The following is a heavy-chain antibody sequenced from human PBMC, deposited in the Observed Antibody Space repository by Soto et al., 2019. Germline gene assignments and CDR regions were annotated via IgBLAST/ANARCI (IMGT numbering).Heavy chain of an antibody. V-gene: IGHV3-23*01. CDR2: IGLSNSDT. J-gene: IGHJ4*02. Sequence: EVQLLESGGGLVQPGGSLRLSCADSGFSFKTYGMTWVRQAPGKGLEGVAHIGLSNSDTYYADSVKGRFTISCQKSKNLVYLPINSLRAAYTAVYYCVKGEAYCYNDCTRSYWGRGTLVTVSS. CDR1: GFSFKTYG. CDR3: VKGEAYCYNDCTRSY. D-gene: IGHD2-21*01.